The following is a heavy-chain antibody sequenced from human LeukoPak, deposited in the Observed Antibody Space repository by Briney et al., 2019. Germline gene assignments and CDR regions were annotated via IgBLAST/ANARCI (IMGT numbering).Heavy chain of an antibody. V-gene: IGHV4-4*07. J-gene: IGHJ4*02. Sequence: SETLSLTCTVSGDSISNYYWSWIRQPAGKGLEWIGRIYTSGSTNYNPSLKSRVAISIDTSQTLFSLTLSSMTAADTAVYYCARTQIGYYSNFDLWGQGTLVTVSS. CDR1: GDSISNYY. CDR2: IYTSGST. CDR3: ARTQIGYYSNFDL. D-gene: IGHD3-22*01.